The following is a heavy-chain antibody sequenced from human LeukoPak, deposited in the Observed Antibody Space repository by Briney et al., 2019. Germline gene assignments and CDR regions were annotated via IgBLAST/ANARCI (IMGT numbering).Heavy chain of an antibody. CDR2: IRYDGSNK. V-gene: IGHV3-30*02. CDR1: GSTFSSYG. CDR3: AKESISGWNAFDI. J-gene: IGHJ3*02. D-gene: IGHD6-19*01. Sequence: GGSLRLSYAASGSTFSSYGMHWVRQAPGKGLEWVAFIRYDGSNKYYADSVKGRFTISRDNSKNTLYLQMNSLRAEDTAVYYCAKESISGWNAFDIWGQGTMVTVSS.